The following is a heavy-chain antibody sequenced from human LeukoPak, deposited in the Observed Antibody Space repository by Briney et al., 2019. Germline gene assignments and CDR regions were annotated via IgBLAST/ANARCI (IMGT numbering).Heavy chain of an antibody. J-gene: IGHJ4*02. D-gene: IGHD4-23*01. V-gene: IGHV3-53*01. CDR2: IYSAGNT. Sequence: GGSLRLSCAASGFTFSRNYYMNWVRQAPGKGLEWVSVIYSAGNTYYADSVKGRFIISRDNSKNTVYLQMNSLRAEDTAVYYCARGDDYGGAWYYFDCWGQGTLVTVSS. CDR1: GFTFSRNY. CDR3: ARGDDYGGAWYYFDC.